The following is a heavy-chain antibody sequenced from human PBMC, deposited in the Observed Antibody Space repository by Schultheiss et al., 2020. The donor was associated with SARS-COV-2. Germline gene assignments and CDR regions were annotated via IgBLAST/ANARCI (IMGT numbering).Heavy chain of an antibody. CDR1: GYTFTSYD. Sequence: SVKVSCKASGYTFTSYDINWVRQAPGKGLEWMGGIIPIFGTANYAQKFQGRVTMTEDTSTDTAYMELSSLRSEDTAVYYCARDRKDYDSSGYYLFDYYYGMDVWGQGTTVTVSS. J-gene: IGHJ6*02. CDR2: IIPIFGTA. D-gene: IGHD3-22*01. V-gene: IGHV1-69*06. CDR3: ARDRKDYDSSGYYLFDYYYGMDV.